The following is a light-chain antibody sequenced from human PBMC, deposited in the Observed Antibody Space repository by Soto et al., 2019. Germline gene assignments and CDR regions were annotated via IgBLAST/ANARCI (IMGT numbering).Light chain of an antibody. V-gene: IGKV1-5*03. CDR3: LQYNHYPLT. J-gene: IGKJ4*01. CDR1: RSISMW. Sequence: DIQMTQSPSTLSASVGDRVTITCRASRSISMWLAWYQQKPGKAPNLLIYKASSLEGGVPSRFSGSASATEFTLTISSLQPDDFATYFCLQYNHYPLTFGGGTRVEIK. CDR2: KAS.